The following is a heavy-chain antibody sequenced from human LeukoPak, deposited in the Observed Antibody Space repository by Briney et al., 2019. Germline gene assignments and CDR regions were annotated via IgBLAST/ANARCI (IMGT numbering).Heavy chain of an antibody. Sequence: GGSLRLSCAASGFTFSSYAMHWVRQAPGKWLGWVAVISYDGSNKYYADSVKGRFTISRDNSKNTLYLQMDSLRAEDTAVYYCARGSLTTVTRLGAFDIWGQGTMVTVSS. D-gene: IGHD4-17*01. J-gene: IGHJ3*02. V-gene: IGHV3-30*04. CDR3: ARGSLTTVTRLGAFDI. CDR1: GFTFSSYA. CDR2: ISYDGSNK.